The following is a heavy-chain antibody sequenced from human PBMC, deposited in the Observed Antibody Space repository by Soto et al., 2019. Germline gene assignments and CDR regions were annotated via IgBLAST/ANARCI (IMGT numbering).Heavy chain of an antibody. CDR3: AKDGSRYYYFDY. CDR2: ISYDGSNK. V-gene: IGHV3-30*18. CDR1: GFTFSSYC. J-gene: IGHJ4*02. Sequence: QVQLVESGGGLVQPGGSLRLSCAASGFTFSSYCMHGVRQAPGKGLEWVAVISYDGSNKYYADSVKGRFTISRDNSKNTLYLQMNSMRVEDTAVYYCAKDGSRYYYFDYWGQGTLVTVSS. D-gene: IGHD2-15*01.